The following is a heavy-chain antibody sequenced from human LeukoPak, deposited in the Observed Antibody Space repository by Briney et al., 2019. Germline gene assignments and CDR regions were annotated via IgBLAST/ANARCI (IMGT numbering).Heavy chain of an antibody. Sequence: GRSLRLSCAASGFTFDDYAMHWVRQAPGKGLEWVSGISWNSGSIGYADFVKGRFTISRDNAKNSLYLQMNSLRDEDTALYYCAKDRRSGIAAAGTRYYFDSWGQGTLVTVSS. CDR1: GFTFDDYA. V-gene: IGHV3-9*01. CDR3: AKDRRSGIAAAGTRYYFDS. D-gene: IGHD6-13*01. CDR2: ISWNSGSI. J-gene: IGHJ4*02.